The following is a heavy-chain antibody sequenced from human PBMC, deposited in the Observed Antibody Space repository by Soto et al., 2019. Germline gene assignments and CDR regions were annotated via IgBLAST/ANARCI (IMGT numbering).Heavy chain of an antibody. D-gene: IGHD2-2*01. J-gene: IGHJ4*02. CDR2: ISGSGGSK. V-gene: IGHV3-23*01. Sequence: GGSLRLSCAASGFNFSSYAMNWVRQAPGKGLEWVSGISGSGGSKYYADSVKGRFTISRDNSKNTLYLQMNSLRVEDTAVYYCGSSSCYGLRYWGQGAQVTVSS. CDR3: GSSSCYGLRY. CDR1: GFNFSSYA.